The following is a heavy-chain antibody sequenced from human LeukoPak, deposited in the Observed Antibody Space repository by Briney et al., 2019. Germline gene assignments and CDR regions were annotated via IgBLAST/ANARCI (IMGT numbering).Heavy chain of an antibody. CDR3: ARTTVTLYYYYMDV. D-gene: IGHD4-11*01. V-gene: IGHV4-39*07. CDR2: IYHSGST. CDR1: GGSTSSSSYY. Sequence: SETLSLTCTVSGGSTSSSSYYWGWIRQPPGMGLEWIGSIYHSGSTYYNPSLKSRVTISVDTSKNQFSLKLSSVTAADTAVYYGARTTVTLYYYYMDVWGKGTTVTVSS. J-gene: IGHJ6*03.